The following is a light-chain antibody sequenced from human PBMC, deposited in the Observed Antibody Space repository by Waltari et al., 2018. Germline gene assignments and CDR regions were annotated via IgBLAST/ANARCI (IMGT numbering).Light chain of an antibody. Sequence: DIQMTQSPSSLSASLGDRVTITCQASQDIKKCLNWYQQTPGKAPKLLIYDASSLQTGVPSRFSGSGFGTDFTFTICSLQPEDFATYYCQQCENLPLTFGGGTKVGIK. CDR1: QDIKKC. V-gene: IGKV1-33*01. J-gene: IGKJ4*01. CDR2: DAS. CDR3: QQCENLPLT.